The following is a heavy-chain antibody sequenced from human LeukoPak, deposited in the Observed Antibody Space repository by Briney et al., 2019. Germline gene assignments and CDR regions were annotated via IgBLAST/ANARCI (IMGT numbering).Heavy chain of an antibody. J-gene: IGHJ4*02. Sequence: GGSLRLSCAASGFNFANHAMSWVRQTAGKGLEWVSAISGGGDITYYADSVKGRFTISRDNSKSTLYLQMNSLKAEDTAVYYCASNWAYDYVVQSYWGQGTLVTVSS. CDR1: GFNFANHA. V-gene: IGHV3-23*01. D-gene: IGHD3-16*01. CDR3: ASNWAYDYVVQSY. CDR2: ISGGGDIT.